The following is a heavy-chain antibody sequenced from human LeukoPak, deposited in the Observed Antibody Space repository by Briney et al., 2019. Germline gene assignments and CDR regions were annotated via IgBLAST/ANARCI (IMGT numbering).Heavy chain of an antibody. CDR3: AREVKYSSGPFGFAY. J-gene: IGHJ4*02. Sequence: SQTLSLTCTVSGGSISSGDYYWSWIRQPPGKGLEWIGYIYYSGSTYYNPSLKSRVTISVDTSKNQFSLKLSSVTAADTAVYYCAREVKYSSGPFGFAYWGQGTLVTVSS. CDR2: IYYSGST. V-gene: IGHV4-30-4*08. D-gene: IGHD3-10*01. CDR1: GGSISSGDYY.